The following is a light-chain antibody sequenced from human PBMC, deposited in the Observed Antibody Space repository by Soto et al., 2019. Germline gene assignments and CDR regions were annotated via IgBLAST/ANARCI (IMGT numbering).Light chain of an antibody. Sequence: EIVVTQSPGTLSLSPGERATLSCRASPRVSSSYLAWYQQKPGQAPRLRIYGASSRATGIPDRFSGSGSGTDFTLTISRLEPEDFAVYYCQQYGSSPPYTFGQGTKLEIK. CDR3: QQYGSSPPYT. CDR1: PRVSSSY. V-gene: IGKV3-20*01. CDR2: GAS. J-gene: IGKJ2*01.